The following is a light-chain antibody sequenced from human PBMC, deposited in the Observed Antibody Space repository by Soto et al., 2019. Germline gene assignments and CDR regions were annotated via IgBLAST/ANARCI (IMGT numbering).Light chain of an antibody. CDR3: QSYDSSLSGWV. J-gene: IGLJ3*02. CDR1: SSNIGAGYD. Sequence: QSVLTQPPSVSGAPGQRVTISCTGSSSNIGAGYDVHWYQQLPGTAPKLLIYGNSNRHSGVPDRFSGSKSGTSASLAITGLQAEDEADYYCQSYDSSLSGWVFGGGTQVTVL. V-gene: IGLV1-40*01. CDR2: GNS.